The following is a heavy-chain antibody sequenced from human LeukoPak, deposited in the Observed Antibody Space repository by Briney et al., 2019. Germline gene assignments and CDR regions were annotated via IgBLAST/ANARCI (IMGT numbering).Heavy chain of an antibody. V-gene: IGHV1-2*06. D-gene: IGHD3-10*01. Sequence: ASVKVSCKASGYTFTGYYMHWVRQAPGQGLEWMGRINPNSGGTNYAQKFQGRVTMTRDTSISTAYMALSRLRSDDTAVYYCARITMVRGVKGMYYYYYMDVWGKGTTVTVSS. CDR3: ARITMVRGVKGMYYYYYMDV. CDR2: INPNSGGT. CDR1: GYTFTGYY. J-gene: IGHJ6*03.